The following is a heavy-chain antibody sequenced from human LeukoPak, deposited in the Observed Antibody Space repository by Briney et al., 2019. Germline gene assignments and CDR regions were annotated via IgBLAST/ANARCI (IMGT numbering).Heavy chain of an antibody. Sequence: SETLSLTCTVSAVTISSGNYYWDWIRQPPGKGLEWIGRFYTSGSGNYNPSLKSRVTMSMDASKNQFSLKLSSVTAAATAVYYCAASHTGLFDYWGQGTLVTVSS. CDR1: AVTISSGNYY. D-gene: IGHD5-18*01. CDR2: FYTSGSG. V-gene: IGHV4-61*02. J-gene: IGHJ4*02. CDR3: AASHTGLFDY.